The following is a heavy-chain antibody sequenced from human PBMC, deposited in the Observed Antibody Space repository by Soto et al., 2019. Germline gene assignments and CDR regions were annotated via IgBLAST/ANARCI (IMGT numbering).Heavy chain of an antibody. CDR1: GFTFSSYA. J-gene: IGHJ6*02. V-gene: IGHV3-23*01. D-gene: IGHD3-10*01. Sequence: PGGSLRLSCAASGFTFSSYAMSWVRQAPGKGLEWVSVIIVSVGSTYYADSVKGRFTISRDNSKNTLYLQMNSLRAEDTAVYYCAKDRSVTRPSTAWDVWGQGTTVTVSS. CDR3: AKDRSVTRPSTAWDV. CDR2: IIVSVGST.